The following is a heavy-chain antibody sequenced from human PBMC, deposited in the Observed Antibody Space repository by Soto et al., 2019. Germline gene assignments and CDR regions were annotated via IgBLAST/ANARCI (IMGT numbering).Heavy chain of an antibody. V-gene: IGHV1-18*01. D-gene: IGHD3-3*01. Sequence: GASVKVSCKASGYTFTSYGISWVRQAPGQGLEWMGWISAYNGNTNYAQKLQGRVTMTTDTSTSTAYMELRSLRSDDTAVYYCARDYSDFWNGYYTRRYYYYMDVWGKGTTVTVSS. CDR3: ARDYSDFWNGYYTRRYYYYMDV. CDR2: ISAYNGNT. CDR1: GYTFTSYG. J-gene: IGHJ6*03.